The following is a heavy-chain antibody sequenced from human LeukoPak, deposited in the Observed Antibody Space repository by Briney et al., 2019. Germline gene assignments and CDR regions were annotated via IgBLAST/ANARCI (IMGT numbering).Heavy chain of an antibody. V-gene: IGHV4-4*07. CDR3: ARGQARLAWFDP. CDR2: FYSGTI. J-gene: IGHJ5*02. Sequence: SETLSLTCTVSGASMKYYYWTWIRQAAGKGLEFIGRFYSGTINYNPSLKSRVTMSVDTSNNHFSLNLSSVTAADTAVYYCARGQARLAWFDPWGQGTLVTVSS. CDR1: GASMKYYY. D-gene: IGHD6-19*01.